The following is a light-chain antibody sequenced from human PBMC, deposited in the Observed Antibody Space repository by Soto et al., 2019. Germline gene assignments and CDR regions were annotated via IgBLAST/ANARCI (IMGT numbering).Light chain of an antibody. J-gene: IGLJ1*01. CDR3: CSYAGEYKYV. Sequence: QSVLTQPPSVSAAPGQKVTISCSGSSSNIGNDYVSWYQQLPGTAPKLLIHDVNKRPPGVPDRFSASKSGNTASLTISGLQAEDEADYYCCSYAGEYKYVFGSGTKLTVL. CDR1: SSNIGNDY. CDR2: DVN. V-gene: IGLV1-51*01.